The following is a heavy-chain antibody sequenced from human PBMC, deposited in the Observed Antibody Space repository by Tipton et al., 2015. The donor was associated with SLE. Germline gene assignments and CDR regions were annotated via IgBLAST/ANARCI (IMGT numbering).Heavy chain of an antibody. Sequence: GSLRLSCAASGFTFSSYWMSWVRQAPGKGLEWVSSISSSSSYIYYADSVKGRFTISRDNAKNSLYLQMNSLRAEDTAVYYCARDDIPQGYYGMDVWGQGTTVTVSS. V-gene: IGHV3-21*01. CDR1: GFTFSSYW. J-gene: IGHJ6*02. CDR3: ARDDIPQGYYGMDV. CDR2: ISSSSSYI.